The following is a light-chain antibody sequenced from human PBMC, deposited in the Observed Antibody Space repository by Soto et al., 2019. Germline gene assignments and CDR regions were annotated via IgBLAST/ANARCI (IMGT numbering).Light chain of an antibody. CDR2: GTS. CDR1: QSVSSTY. V-gene: IGKV3-20*01. J-gene: IGKJ3*01. CDR3: QQYVSSLFT. Sequence: DMVLTQSPGTLPLSPGERATLSCRASQSVSSTYLAWYQQIPGQPPRVLIYGTSIRATCIPERFSGGGSVTDFTPPITRLESEDFAVYYCQQYVSSLFTFGPGTKVDCK.